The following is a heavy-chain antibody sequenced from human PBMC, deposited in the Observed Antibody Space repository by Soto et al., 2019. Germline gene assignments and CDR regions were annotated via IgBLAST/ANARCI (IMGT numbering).Heavy chain of an antibody. D-gene: IGHD3-10*01. V-gene: IGHV1-8*02. CDR1: GYTFTSYA. J-gene: IGHJ5*02. CDR2: MNPNSGNT. CDR3: ARGARTMVRGVIWWFDP. Sequence: ASVTVSCTASGYTFTSYAMHWVRQAPGQRLEWMGWMNPNSGNTGYAQKFQGRVTMTRNTSISTAYMELSSLRSEDTAVYYCARGARTMVRGVIWWFDPWGQGTLVTVSS.